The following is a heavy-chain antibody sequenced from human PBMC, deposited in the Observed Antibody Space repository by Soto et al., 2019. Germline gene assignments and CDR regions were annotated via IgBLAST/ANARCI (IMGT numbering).Heavy chain of an antibody. J-gene: IGHJ4*02. CDR3: AYSSTPFDY. CDR2: ISGSGGST. V-gene: IGHV3-23*01. D-gene: IGHD6-13*01. CDR1: GFTFSSYA. Sequence: GSLRLSCAASGFTFSSYAMCWVRQAPGKGLEWVSTISGSGGSTYYADSVKGRFTISRDNSKNTLYLQMNSLRAEDTAVYYCAYSSTPFDYWGQGTLVTVSS.